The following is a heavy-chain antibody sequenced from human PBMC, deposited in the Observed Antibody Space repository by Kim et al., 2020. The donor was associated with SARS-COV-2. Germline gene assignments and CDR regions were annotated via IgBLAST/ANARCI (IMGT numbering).Heavy chain of an antibody. CDR1: GFTFSNAW. J-gene: IGHJ4*02. V-gene: IGHV3-15*01. CDR3: TTEWLQPDY. CDR2: IKSKSDGGAT. D-gene: IGHD5-12*01. Sequence: GGSLRLSCAASGFTFSNAWMSWDRQAPGKGLEWVGRIKSKSDGGATDYTAPVKGRFTISRDDSKNTLYLQMNSLRTEDTAVYYCTTEWLQPDYWGQGTLVTVSS.